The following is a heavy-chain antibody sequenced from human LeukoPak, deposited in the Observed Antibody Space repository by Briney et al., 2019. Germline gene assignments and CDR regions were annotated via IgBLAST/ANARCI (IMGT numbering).Heavy chain of an antibody. CDR1: GYTFTNYG. CDR3: ARDWDTAMVSPYDS. D-gene: IGHD5-18*01. CDR2: SSAYNSNT. V-gene: IGHV1-18*01. J-gene: IGHJ4*02. Sequence: ASVKVSCKASGYTFTNYGISWVRQAPGQGLEWMGWSSAYNSNTNYAQKFQGRVTMTTDTSTSTAHMELRSLRSDDTAVYFCARDWDTAMVSPYDSWGQGTLVTVSS.